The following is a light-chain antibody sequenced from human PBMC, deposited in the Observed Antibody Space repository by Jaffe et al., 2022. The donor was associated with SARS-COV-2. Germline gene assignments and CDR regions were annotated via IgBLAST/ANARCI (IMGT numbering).Light chain of an antibody. CDR2: HTS. CDR3: QQYNNWPLT. Sequence: EVVMTQSPATLSVSPGERATLSCRASQNIAGNLAWYQQKGGQAPRLLIYHTSIRATDVPATFSGSGSGTEFTLTISSLQSEDFALYYCQQYNNWPLTFGGGTKVEIK. CDR1: QNIAGN. V-gene: IGKV3-15*01. J-gene: IGKJ4*01.